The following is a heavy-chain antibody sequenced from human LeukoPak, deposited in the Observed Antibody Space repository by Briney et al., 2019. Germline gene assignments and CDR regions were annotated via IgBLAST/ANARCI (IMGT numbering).Heavy chain of an antibody. CDR2: IYYSGST. J-gene: IGHJ6*02. V-gene: IGHV4-31*03. Sequence: SETLSLTCTVSGGSISSGGYYWSWIRQHPGKGLEWIGYIYYSGSTYYNPSLKSRVTISVDTSKNQFSLKLSSVTAAGTAVYYCARDHYYDCSGYYPDVWGQGTTVTVSS. CDR3: ARDHYYDCSGYYPDV. D-gene: IGHD3-22*01. CDR1: GGSISSGGYY.